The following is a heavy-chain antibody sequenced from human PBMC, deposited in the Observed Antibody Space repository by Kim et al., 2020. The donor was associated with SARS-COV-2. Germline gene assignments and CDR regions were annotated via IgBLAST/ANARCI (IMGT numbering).Heavy chain of an antibody. J-gene: IGHJ4*02. Sequence: SEMGRFTISRDNAKNSLYLQMNSLRAEDTAVYYCARAAVVAATPTSYFDYWGQGSLVTVSS. CDR3: ARAAVVAATPTSYFDY. V-gene: IGHV3-21*01. D-gene: IGHD2-15*01.